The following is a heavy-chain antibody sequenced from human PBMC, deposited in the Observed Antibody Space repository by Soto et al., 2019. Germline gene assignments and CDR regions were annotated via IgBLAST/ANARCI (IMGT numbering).Heavy chain of an antibody. V-gene: IGHV3-30*18. J-gene: IGHJ3*02. Sequence: QVQLVESGGGVVQPGRSLRLSCAASGFTFSSYGMHWVRQAPGKGLEWVGGITYDGSNKFYADSGKGRFTISRENSKNTLYLQMNSLRAEDAAVYYCAKDWRESHPDDAFDIWGQGTMVTVSS. CDR3: AKDWRESHPDDAFDI. CDR2: ITYDGSNK. CDR1: GFTFSSYG. D-gene: IGHD3-10*01.